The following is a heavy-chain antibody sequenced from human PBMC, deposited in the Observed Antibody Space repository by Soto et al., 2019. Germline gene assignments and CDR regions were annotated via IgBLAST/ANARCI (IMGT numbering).Heavy chain of an antibody. CDR1: GGTFGNTA. Sequence: QVQLVQSGAEVKEPGSSVHVSCKTSGGTFGNTAVTWVRQAPGQGLEWIGGIVPMFGTANYAQKFQGRVTITADESTSTAYMELSSLRSDDTAVYYCARDGDPGYSFWSGPLGGGRFDPWGQGTLVTVSS. CDR2: IVPMFGTA. CDR3: ARDGDPGYSFWSGPLGGGRFDP. J-gene: IGHJ5*02. D-gene: IGHD3-3*01. V-gene: IGHV1-69*12.